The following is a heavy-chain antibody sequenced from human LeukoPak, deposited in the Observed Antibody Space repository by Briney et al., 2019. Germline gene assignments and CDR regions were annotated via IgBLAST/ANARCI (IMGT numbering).Heavy chain of an antibody. D-gene: IGHD5-18*01. CDR3: ARDKIQLESSSFDY. CDR2: ISSSSSYI. J-gene: IGHJ4*02. V-gene: IGHV3-21*01. Sequence: PGGSLRLSCAASGFTFSSYSMTWVRQAPGKGLEWVSSISSSSSYIYYADSVKGRFTISRDNAKNSLYLQMNSLRAEDTAVYYCARDKIQLESSSFDYWGQGTLVTVSS. CDR1: GFTFSSYS.